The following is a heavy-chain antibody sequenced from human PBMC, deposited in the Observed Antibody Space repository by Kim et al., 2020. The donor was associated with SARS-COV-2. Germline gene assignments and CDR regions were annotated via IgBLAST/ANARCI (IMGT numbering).Heavy chain of an antibody. J-gene: IGHJ3*02. CDR2: IHYSGST. V-gene: IGHV4-39*01. Sequence: SETLSLTCTVSGGSISSSSYYWGWIRQPPGKGLEWIGSIHYSGSTYYNPSLKSRVTISVDTSKNQFSPKLSSVTAADTAVYYLARLGYYDSSGYFDIWG. CDR3: ARLGYYDSSGYFDI. D-gene: IGHD3-22*01. CDR1: GGSISSSSYY.